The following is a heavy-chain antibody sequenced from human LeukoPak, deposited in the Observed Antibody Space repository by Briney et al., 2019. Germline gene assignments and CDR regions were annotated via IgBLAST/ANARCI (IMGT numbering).Heavy chain of an antibody. D-gene: IGHD5-24*01. CDR2: IYPGDSDA. Sequence: PGESLKISCKGSGYSFTGYWIGWVRQMPGKGLEWMGIIYPGDSDARYRPSFQGQVTISADKSISTAHLQWSSLKASDTAMYYCARAQLPSDRYYYYYYMDVWGKGTTVTVSS. J-gene: IGHJ6*03. CDR3: ARAQLPSDRYYYYYYMDV. V-gene: IGHV5-51*03. CDR1: GYSFTGYW.